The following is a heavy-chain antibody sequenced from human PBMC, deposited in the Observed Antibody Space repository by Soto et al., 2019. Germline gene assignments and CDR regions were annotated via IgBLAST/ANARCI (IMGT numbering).Heavy chain of an antibody. CDR2: ISGSGLST. CDR3: AKDPGGFFDWFGAFDF. CDR1: GLTFSKYV. Sequence: EVQLLESGGGFVQAGGSLRLSCAASGLTFSKYVMSWVRQVPGKGLEWVSSISGSGLSTYYADSVKGRFTVSRDNSKNTLHLQMSSLRVEDTAVYYCAKDPGGFFDWFGAFDFWGQETVVTVSS. J-gene: IGHJ3*01. V-gene: IGHV3-23*01. D-gene: IGHD3-9*01.